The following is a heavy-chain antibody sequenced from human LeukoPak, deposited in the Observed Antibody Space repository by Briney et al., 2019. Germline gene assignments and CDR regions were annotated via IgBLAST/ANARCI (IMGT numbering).Heavy chain of an antibody. CDR2: ISAYNGNT. Sequence: ASVKVSCKASGYTFTTYGITWVRQAPGQGLEWMGWISAYNGNTNYAQKLQGRVTMTTDTSTSTAYMELRSLGSDDTAVYYCARDQSPGDIVPTTFDYWGQGTLVTVSS. V-gene: IGHV1-18*04. CDR1: GYTFTTYG. J-gene: IGHJ4*02. D-gene: IGHD5-12*01. CDR3: ARDQSPGDIVPTTFDY.